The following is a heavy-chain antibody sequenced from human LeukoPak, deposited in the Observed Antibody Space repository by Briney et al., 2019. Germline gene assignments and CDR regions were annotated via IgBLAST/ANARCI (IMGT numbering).Heavy chain of an antibody. CDR1: GYSFTSYY. Sequence: GASVKVSCKASGYSFTSYYMHWVRQAPGQGLEWTGIINPSGGSTSYAQKFQGRVTMTRDTSTSTVYMELSSLRSEDTAVYYCASHWGNWNDLHYWGQGTLVTVS. V-gene: IGHV1-46*01. D-gene: IGHD1-1*01. CDR3: ASHWGNWNDLHY. J-gene: IGHJ4*02. CDR2: INPSGGST.